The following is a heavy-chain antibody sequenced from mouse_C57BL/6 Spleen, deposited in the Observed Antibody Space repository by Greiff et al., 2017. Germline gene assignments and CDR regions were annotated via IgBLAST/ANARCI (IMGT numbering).Heavy chain of an antibody. J-gene: IGHJ1*03. Sequence: QVQLQQPGAELVMPGASVKLSCKASGYTFTSYWMHWVKQRPGQGLEWIGEIDPSDSYTNYNQKFKGKSTLTVDKSSSTAYMQLSSLTSEDSAVYYCARPTTVVADWYFDVWGTGTTVTVSS. CDR1: GYTFTSYW. CDR3: ARPTTVVADWYFDV. CDR2: IDPSDSYT. V-gene: IGHV1-69*01. D-gene: IGHD1-1*01.